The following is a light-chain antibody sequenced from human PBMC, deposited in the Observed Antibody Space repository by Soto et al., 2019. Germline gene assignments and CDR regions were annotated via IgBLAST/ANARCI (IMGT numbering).Light chain of an antibody. CDR1: SSDVGGYNY. V-gene: IGLV2-11*01. CDR2: DVT. Sequence: QSVLTQPPSVSGSPGQSVTISCTGTSSDVGGYNYVSWYQQHQGKAPKLVIYDVTKRPSGVPDRFSGSKSGNTASLTISGLQAEDEADYFCCSYAGSYTFVVFGGGTKLTVL. J-gene: IGLJ2*01. CDR3: CSYAGSYTFVV.